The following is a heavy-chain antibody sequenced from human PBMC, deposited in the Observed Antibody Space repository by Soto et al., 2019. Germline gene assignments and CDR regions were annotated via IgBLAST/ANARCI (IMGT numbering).Heavy chain of an antibody. CDR1: GFTFSSYS. CDR2: ISGSGGST. CDR3: AKGGEVDSGYDPVRGYSYGGNWPDY. D-gene: IGHD5-18*01. Sequence: SGGSLRLSCAAAGFTFSSYSMSWVRQAPGKGLEWVSAISGSGGSTYYADSVKGRFTISRDNSKNTLYLQMNSLRAEDTAVYYCAKGGEVDSGYDPVRGYSYGGNWPDYWGQGTLVTVSS. J-gene: IGHJ4*02. V-gene: IGHV3-23*01.